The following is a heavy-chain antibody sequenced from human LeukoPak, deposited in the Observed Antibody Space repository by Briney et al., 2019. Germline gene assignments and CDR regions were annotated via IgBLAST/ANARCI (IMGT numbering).Heavy chain of an antibody. V-gene: IGHV3-21*01. CDR2: ISSSSSYI. D-gene: IGHD1-26*01. J-gene: IGHJ4*02. CDR1: GFTFSSYS. Sequence: GGSLRLSCAASGFTFSSYSMTWVRQAPGKGLEWVSSISSSSSYIYYADSVKGRFTISRDNAKNSLYLQMNSLRAEDTAVYYCAGEKVRELPDYRGQGNLVTVSS. CDR3: AGEKVRELPDY.